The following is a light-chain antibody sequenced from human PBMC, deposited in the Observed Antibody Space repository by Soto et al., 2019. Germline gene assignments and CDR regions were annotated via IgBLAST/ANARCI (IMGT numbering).Light chain of an antibody. J-gene: IGKJ1*01. CDR2: TAS. V-gene: IGKV3-15*01. CDR1: QSISDN. Sequence: ETVVTQTPATLSLSPGERATLSCRASQSISDNLAWYQQKPGQAPRLIIYTASIRATGIPARFSGSGSGTEFTLTISSLQSEDSAIYYCQQYNDWPPWTFGQGTKVEIK. CDR3: QQYNDWPPWT.